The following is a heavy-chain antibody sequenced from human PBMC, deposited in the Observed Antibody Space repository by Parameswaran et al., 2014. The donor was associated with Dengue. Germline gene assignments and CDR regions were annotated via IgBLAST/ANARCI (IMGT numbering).Heavy chain of an antibody. CDR2: MHYTGST. CDR3: ARLYASGWFAD. J-gene: IGHJ4*02. D-gene: IGHD6-19*01. V-gene: IGHV4-39*01. Sequence: PGKGLEWIASMHYTGSTYYNPSLKSRVTIFVETSKNQLSLNLNFMTAADTAVYYCARLYASGWFADWGQGTLVTVSS.